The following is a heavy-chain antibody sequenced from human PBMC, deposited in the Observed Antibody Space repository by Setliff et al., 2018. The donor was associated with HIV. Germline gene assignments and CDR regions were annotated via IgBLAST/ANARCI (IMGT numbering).Heavy chain of an antibody. CDR3: ARQPYDSRSFGWFDP. J-gene: IGHJ5*02. V-gene: IGHV4-59*08. CDR2: IYDSGAT. D-gene: IGHD3-10*01. Sequence: SETLSLTCTVSGGSISGFYWSWIRQSPGNGLEWIGWIYDSGATKYNPSLKSRATISLETSNMQFSLKLNSVSAADTAVYYCARQPYDSRSFGWFDPWGQGTLVTVSS. CDR1: GGSISGFY.